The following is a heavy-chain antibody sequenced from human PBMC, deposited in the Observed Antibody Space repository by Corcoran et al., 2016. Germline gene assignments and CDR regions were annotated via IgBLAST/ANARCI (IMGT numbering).Heavy chain of an antibody. CDR2: INHSGST. D-gene: IGHD3-22*01. CDR3: ARVLPYYYDSRRDAFDI. Sequence: QVQLQQWGAGLLKPSETLSLTCAVYGGSFSGYYWSWIRQPPGKGLEWIGEINHSGSTNYNPSLKSRVTISVDTSKNQFSLKLSSVTAADTAVYYCARVLPYYYDSRRDAFDIWGQGTMVTVSS. J-gene: IGHJ3*02. V-gene: IGHV4-34*01. CDR1: GGSFSGYY.